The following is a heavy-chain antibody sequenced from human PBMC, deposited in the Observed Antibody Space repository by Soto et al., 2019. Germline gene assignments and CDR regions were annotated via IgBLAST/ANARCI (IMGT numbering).Heavy chain of an antibody. D-gene: IGHD2-15*01. V-gene: IGHV3-74*01. CDR2: ISGDGSST. J-gene: IGHJ4*02. CDR1: GFTFRNYW. CDR3: ARGNVVDHDFGDH. Sequence: EVQLVESGGGLVQPGGSLRLSCAASGFTFRNYWMHWVRQVPGKGLVWVSRISGDGSSTRYADSVKGRFIISRDNANNTLYLQVHSLKDEDADVYDSARGNVVDHDFGDHWGQGTLVAVSS.